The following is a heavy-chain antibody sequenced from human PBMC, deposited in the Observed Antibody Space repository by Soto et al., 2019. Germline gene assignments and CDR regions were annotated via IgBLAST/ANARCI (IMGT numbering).Heavy chain of an antibody. Sequence: GGSLRLSCAASGFTFSNYSMNWVRQAPGKGLEWVSYISSSSSTIYYADSVKGRFTISRDNAKNSLYLQMNSLRAEDTAVYYCARDGSRSSSWYGYYYYYMDVWGKGATVTVSS. CDR2: ISSSSSTI. CDR3: ARDGSRSSSWYGYYYYYMDV. V-gene: IGHV3-48*01. J-gene: IGHJ6*03. D-gene: IGHD6-13*01. CDR1: GFTFSNYS.